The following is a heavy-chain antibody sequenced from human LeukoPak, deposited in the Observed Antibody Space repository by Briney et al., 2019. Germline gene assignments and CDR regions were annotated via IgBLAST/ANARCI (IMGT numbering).Heavy chain of an antibody. J-gene: IGHJ4*02. CDR1: DGSISSYY. CDR2: IYYSGST. Sequence: SETLSLTCTVSDGSISSYYWNWIRQPPGKGLEWIGSIYYSGSTNYNASLKSRVTISVDTSKNQFSLKLSSVTAADTAVYYCAGEYSSSWYVYFDYWGQGALVTVSS. CDR3: AGEYSSSWYVYFDY. V-gene: IGHV4-59*12. D-gene: IGHD6-13*01.